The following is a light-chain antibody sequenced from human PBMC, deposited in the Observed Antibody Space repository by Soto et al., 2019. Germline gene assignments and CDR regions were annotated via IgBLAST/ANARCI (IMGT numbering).Light chain of an antibody. CDR3: VLYVGSGVV. Sequence: QAVVTQEPSFSVSPGGTVTLTCGLNYDSVSISYYPSWYQQTPGQAPRTLIYNINIRSSGVPDRFSGSILGNKAALTITGVQADDESDYYCVLYVGSGVVFGGGTKLTV. J-gene: IGLJ3*02. CDR2: NIN. V-gene: IGLV8-61*01. CDR1: YDSVSISYY.